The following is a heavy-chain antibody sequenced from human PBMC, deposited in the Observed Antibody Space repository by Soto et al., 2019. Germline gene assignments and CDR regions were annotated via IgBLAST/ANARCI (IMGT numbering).Heavy chain of an antibody. V-gene: IGHV1-18*01. CDR1: GYSFTNYG. D-gene: IGHD6-19*01. Sequence: QDQLVQSGVEVKKPGASVKVSCKASGYSFTNYGITWVRQAPGQGFEWMGWISAYNGNTNYAQKFQGRVAMTTDASTSTAYLEVRSLRSDVTAVYYCARDRGVAPPVAGNTHYYYSMDVWGKGTTVTVSS. CDR3: ARDRGVAPPVAGNTHYYYSMDV. CDR2: ISAYNGNT. J-gene: IGHJ6*03.